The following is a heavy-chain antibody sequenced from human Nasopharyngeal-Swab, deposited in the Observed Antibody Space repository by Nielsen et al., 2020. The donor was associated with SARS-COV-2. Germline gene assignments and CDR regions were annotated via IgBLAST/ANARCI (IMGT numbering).Heavy chain of an antibody. D-gene: IGHD3-10*01. CDR1: GFTFSSYA. CDR2: ISGSGGST. Sequence: GESLKISCAASGFTFSSYAMSWVRQAPGKGLEWVSAISGSGGSTYYADSVKGRFTISRDNSKNTLYLQMNSLRAEDTAVYYCARDGSMVRGVMMSDWFDPWGQGTLVTVSS. V-gene: IGHV3-23*01. J-gene: IGHJ5*02. CDR3: ARDGSMVRGVMMSDWFDP.